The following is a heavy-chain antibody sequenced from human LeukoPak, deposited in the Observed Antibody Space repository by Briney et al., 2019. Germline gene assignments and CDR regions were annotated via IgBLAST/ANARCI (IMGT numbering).Heavy chain of an antibody. Sequence: GASVKVSCKASGYTFTSYYMHWVRQAPGQGLEWMGWINPNSGGTNYAQKFQGRVTMTRDTSISTAYMELSRLRSDDTAVYYCARGASIGFCSSTSCYKAYDYWGQGTLVTVSS. J-gene: IGHJ4*02. CDR1: GYTFTSYY. V-gene: IGHV1-2*02. CDR2: INPNSGGT. CDR3: ARGASIGFCSSTSCYKAYDY. D-gene: IGHD2-2*02.